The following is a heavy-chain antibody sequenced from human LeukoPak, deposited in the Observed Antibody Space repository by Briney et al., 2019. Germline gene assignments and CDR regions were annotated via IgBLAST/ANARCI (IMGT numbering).Heavy chain of an antibody. D-gene: IGHD3-9*01. V-gene: IGHV3-23*01. CDR2: IGGRDGGT. J-gene: IGHJ4*02. CDR1: GFTFRNYA. CDR3: AKWGDYDILTGYYDSDY. Sequence: GASLRLSCAASGFTFRNYAMSWVRQAPGKGLEWVSAIGGRDGGTYYADSVKGRFTVSRDDPKNTLYLQMNTLRAEDTAVYYCAKWGDYDILTGYYDSDYWGQGTLVTVSS.